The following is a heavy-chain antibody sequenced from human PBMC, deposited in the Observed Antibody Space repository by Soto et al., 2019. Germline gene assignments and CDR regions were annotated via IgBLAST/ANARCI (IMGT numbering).Heavy chain of an antibody. J-gene: IGHJ4*02. Sequence: SETLSLTCTVSGGSISSYYWSWIRQPPGKGLEWIGYIYYSGSTNYNPSLKSRVTISVDTSKNQFSLKLSSVTAADTAVYYCARAFQPYYFDYWGQGTLVTVSS. V-gene: IGHV4-59*01. CDR1: GGSISSYY. CDR3: ARAFQPYYFDY. CDR2: IYYSGST.